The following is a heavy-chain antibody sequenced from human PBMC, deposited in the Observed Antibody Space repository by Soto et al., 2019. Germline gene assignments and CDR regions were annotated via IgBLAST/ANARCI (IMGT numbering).Heavy chain of an antibody. CDR3: ARSRSGAVADSFDF. CDR1: GFTFSRYA. CDR2: ISRDGTNK. D-gene: IGHD3-10*01. Sequence: QVQVVESGGGVVQPGRSLRLSCAASGFTFSRYAIHWVRQAPGKGLEWVAVISRDGTNKYYVDSVKGRFTISRDNSRNTLYLQMNSLRHEDAAVYYCARSRSGAVADSFDFWGQGPWSPSPQ. J-gene: IGHJ4*02. V-gene: IGHV3-30*04.